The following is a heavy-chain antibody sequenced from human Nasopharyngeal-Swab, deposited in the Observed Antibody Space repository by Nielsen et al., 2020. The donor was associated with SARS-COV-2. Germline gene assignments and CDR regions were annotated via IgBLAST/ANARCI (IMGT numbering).Heavy chain of an antibody. D-gene: IGHD3-16*01. CDR2: IIPIFGTA. J-gene: IGHJ6*02. CDR1: VGTFSSYA. Sequence: SVKVSCKASVGTFSSYAISWVRQAPGQGLEWMGGIIPIFGTANYAQKFQGRVTITADESTSTAYMELSSLRSEDTAVYYCARLGGYYYYGMDVWGQGTTVTVSS. CDR3: ARLGGYYYYGMDV. V-gene: IGHV1-69*13.